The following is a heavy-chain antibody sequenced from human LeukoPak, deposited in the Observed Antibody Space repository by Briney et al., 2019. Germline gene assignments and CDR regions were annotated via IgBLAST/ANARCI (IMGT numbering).Heavy chain of an antibody. CDR1: GFTFSSYS. CDR3: ARATVVVSAAILRVPVDYYYGMDV. D-gene: IGHD2-2*01. J-gene: IGHJ6*02. CDR2: ISSSSCI. V-gene: IGHV3-21*01. Sequence: GGSLRLSCAASGFTFSSYSMNWVRQAPGKGLEWVSSISSSSCIYYADSVKGRFTISRDNAKNSLYLQMNSLRAEDTAVYYCARATVVVSAAILRVPVDYYYGMDVWGQGTTVTVSS.